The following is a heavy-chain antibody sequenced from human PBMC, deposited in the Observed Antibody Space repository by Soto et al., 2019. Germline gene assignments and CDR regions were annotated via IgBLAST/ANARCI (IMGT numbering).Heavy chain of an antibody. V-gene: IGHV4-31*03. CDR1: GGSISSGGYY. D-gene: IGHD5-18*01. Sequence: QVQLQESGPGLVKPSQTLSLTCTVSGGSISSGGYYWSWIRQHPGKGLEWIGYIYYSGSTYYNPSLMSRVTISVDSSKNQFSLKLSSLTAADTAVYYCARGAMVGRFDYWGQGTLVAVSS. J-gene: IGHJ4*02. CDR2: IYYSGST. CDR3: ARGAMVGRFDY.